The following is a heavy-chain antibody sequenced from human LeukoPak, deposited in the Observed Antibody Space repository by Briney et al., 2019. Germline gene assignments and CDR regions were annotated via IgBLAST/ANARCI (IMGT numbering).Heavy chain of an antibody. D-gene: IGHD2-15*01. J-gene: IGHJ4*02. CDR2: INHSGST. V-gene: IGHV4-34*01. CDR3: ARGRGGGSSNY. Sequence: SETLSLTCAVYDGSFSGYYWSWIRQPPGKGLEWIGEINHSGSTNYNPSLKSRATISVDTSKNQFSLKLSSVTAADTAVYYCARGRGGGSSNYWGQGTLVTVSS. CDR1: DGSFSGYY.